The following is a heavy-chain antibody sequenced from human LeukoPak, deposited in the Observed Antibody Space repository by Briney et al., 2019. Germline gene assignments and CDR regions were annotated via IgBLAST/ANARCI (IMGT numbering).Heavy chain of an antibody. CDR2: IRYDGSNK. CDR1: GFTFSSYG. V-gene: IGHV3-30*02. J-gene: IGHJ4*02. CDR3: AKRDDISLSRSFEDY. Sequence: GGSLRLSCAASGFTFSSYGMHWVRQAPGRGLEWVAFIRYDGSNKYYADSVKGRFTISRDNSKNTLYLQMNSLRAEDTAVYYCAKRDDISLSRSFEDYSGQGTLVTVSS. D-gene: IGHD6-6*01.